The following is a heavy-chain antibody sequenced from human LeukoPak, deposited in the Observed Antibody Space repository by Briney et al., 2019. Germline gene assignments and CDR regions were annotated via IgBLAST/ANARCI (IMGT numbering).Heavy chain of an antibody. CDR2: INTNTGNP. CDR1: GGIFSSYA. Sequence: ASVKVSCKASGGIFSSYAISWVRQAPGQGLEWMGWINTNTGNPTYVQGFTGRFVFSLDTSVSTAYLQISSLKAEDTAVYYCARGLSEFYYDSSGYPLWGQGTLVTVSS. J-gene: IGHJ4*02. V-gene: IGHV7-4-1*02. CDR3: ARGLSEFYYDSSGYPL. D-gene: IGHD3-22*01.